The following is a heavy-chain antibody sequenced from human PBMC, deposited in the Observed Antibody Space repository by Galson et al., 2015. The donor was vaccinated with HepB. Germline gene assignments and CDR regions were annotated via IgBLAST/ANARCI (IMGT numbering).Heavy chain of an antibody. CDR2: FDPEDGET. CDR3: ATDQPHQLRAQTRYYYYMDV. V-gene: IGHV1-24*01. J-gene: IGHJ6*03. CDR1: GYTLTELS. Sequence: SVKVSCKVSGYTLTELSMHWVRQAPGKGLEWMGGFDPEDGETIYAQKFQGRVTMTEDTSTDTAYMELSSLRSEDTAVYYCATDQPHQLRAQTRYYYYMDVWGKGTTVTVSS. D-gene: IGHD3-3*01.